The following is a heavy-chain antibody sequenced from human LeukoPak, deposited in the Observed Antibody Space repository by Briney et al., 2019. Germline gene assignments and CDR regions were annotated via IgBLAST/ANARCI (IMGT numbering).Heavy chain of an antibody. D-gene: IGHD6-6*01. J-gene: IGHJ4*02. V-gene: IGHV1-2*02. CDR2: INPNTGDT. CDR1: GYTFTGYY. CDR3: ARAYSSSFHAPLRY. Sequence: ASVKVSCKASGYTFTGYYMHWVRQAPGQGLEWMGWINPNTGDTDYVQNFQGRVTMTRDTSISTAYMELSRLGSDDTAVYYCARAYSSSFHAPLRYWGQGTLVTVSS.